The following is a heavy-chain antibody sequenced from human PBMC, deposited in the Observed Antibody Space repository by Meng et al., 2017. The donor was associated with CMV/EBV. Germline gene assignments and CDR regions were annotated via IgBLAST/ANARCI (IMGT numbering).Heavy chain of an antibody. CDR1: GGTFSSYA. D-gene: IGHD5-18*01. CDR2: IIPILGIA. J-gene: IGHJ6*02. V-gene: IGHV1-69*10. CDR3: ARRLSTGGYSYDRGSYYYYGMDV. Sequence: SVKVSCKASGGTFSSYAISWVRQAPRQGLEWMGGIIPILGIANYAQKFQGRVTITADKSTSTAYMELSSLRSEDTAVYYCARRLSTGGYSYDRGSYYYYGMDVWGQGTTVTVSS.